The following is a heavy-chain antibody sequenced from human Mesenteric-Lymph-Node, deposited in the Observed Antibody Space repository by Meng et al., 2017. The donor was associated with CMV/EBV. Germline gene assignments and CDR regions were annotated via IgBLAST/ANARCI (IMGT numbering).Heavy chain of an antibody. CDR3: ARGGANPFDP. Sequence: SLTSDVDGGSIRGCFWSLIRQPPGKGVEWIGEISHSGSTNYSPSFKSRVTISVDTSKNQFSLKLSSVTAADTAVYYCARGGANPFDPWGQGTLVTVSS. V-gene: IGHV4-34*01. CDR1: GGSIRGCF. D-gene: IGHD1-26*01. CDR2: ISHSGST. J-gene: IGHJ5*02.